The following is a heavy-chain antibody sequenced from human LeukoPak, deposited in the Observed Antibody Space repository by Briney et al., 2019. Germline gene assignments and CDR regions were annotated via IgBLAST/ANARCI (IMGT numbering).Heavy chain of an antibody. Sequence: SETLSLTCAVYGGSFRGYYWSWIRQPPGKGLEWIGEINHSGSTNYSPSLKSRVTISVDTSKNQFSLKLSSVTAADTAVYYCARRVGVVPAARFGGWFDPWGQGTLVTVSS. J-gene: IGHJ5*02. CDR1: GGSFRGYY. D-gene: IGHD2-2*01. V-gene: IGHV4-34*01. CDR2: INHSGST. CDR3: ARRVGVVPAARFGGWFDP.